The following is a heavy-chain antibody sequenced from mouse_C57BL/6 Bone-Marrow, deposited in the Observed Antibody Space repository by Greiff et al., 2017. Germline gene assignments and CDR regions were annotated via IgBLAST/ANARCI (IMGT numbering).Heavy chain of an antibody. CDR3: AREDYYGSSFFDY. V-gene: IGHV5-17*01. D-gene: IGHD1-1*01. Sequence: DVMLVASGGGLVKPGGSLKLSCAASGFTFSDYGMHWVRQAPEKGLEWVAYISSGSSTIYYADTVKGRFTISRDNAKNTLFLQMTSLRSEDTAMYYCAREDYYGSSFFDYWGQGTTLTVSS. J-gene: IGHJ2*01. CDR2: ISSGSSTI. CDR1: GFTFSDYG.